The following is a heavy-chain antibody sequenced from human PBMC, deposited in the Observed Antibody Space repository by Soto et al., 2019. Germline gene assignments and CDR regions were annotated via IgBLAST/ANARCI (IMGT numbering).Heavy chain of an antibody. J-gene: IGHJ6*03. CDR1: GGSISSYY. CDR3: ARSYRRYCSGGSCYSYYYYYMDV. Sequence: QVQLQESGPGLVKPSETLSLTCTVSGGSISSYYWIWIRQPPGKGLEWIGYIYYSGSTNYNPSPKIRVTISVDTSKNQFSLKLSSVTAADTAVYYCARSYRRYCSGGSCYSYYYYYMDVWGKGTTVTVYS. D-gene: IGHD2-15*01. V-gene: IGHV4-59*01. CDR2: IYYSGST.